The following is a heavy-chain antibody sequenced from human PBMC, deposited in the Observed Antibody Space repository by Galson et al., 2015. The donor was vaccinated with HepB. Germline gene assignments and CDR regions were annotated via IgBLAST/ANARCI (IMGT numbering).Heavy chain of an antibody. CDR1: GFTFSDYY. V-gene: IGHV3-11*06. CDR3: ARDYHDSSATVDY. CDR2: ISSSSSYT. Sequence: SLRLSCAASGFTFSDYYMSWIRQAPGKGLEWVSYISSSSSYTNYADSVKGRFTISRDNAKNSLYLQMNSLRAEDRAVYYCARDYHDSSATVDYWGQGTLVTVSS. J-gene: IGHJ4*02. D-gene: IGHD3-22*01.